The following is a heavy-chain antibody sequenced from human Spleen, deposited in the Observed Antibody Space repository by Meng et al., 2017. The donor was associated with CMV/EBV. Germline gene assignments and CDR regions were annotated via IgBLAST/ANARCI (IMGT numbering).Heavy chain of an antibody. Sequence: GGSLRLSCAASGFTFSSYAMSWVRQAPGKGLEWVSGISGSGGRTNYADSVKGRFTISRDNSKNTLYLQMNSLRAEDTAVYYCAKDRSKYYNYYGMDVWGQGTTVTVSS. V-gene: IGHV3-23*01. J-gene: IGHJ6*02. CDR2: ISGSGGRT. CDR3: AKDRSKYYNYYGMDV. CDR1: GFTFSSYA. D-gene: IGHD4-11*01.